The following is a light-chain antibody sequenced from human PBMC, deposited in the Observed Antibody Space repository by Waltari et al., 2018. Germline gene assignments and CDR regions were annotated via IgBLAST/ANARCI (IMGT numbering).Light chain of an antibody. V-gene: IGKV1-39*01. CDR2: AAS. CDR1: QSISSY. J-gene: IGKJ4*01. CDR3: QQSYSTPPDT. Sequence: DIQMTQSPSSLSASVGDRVTITCRASQSISSYLNWYQQKPGKAPKLLISAASSLQSGVPSRFSGSGSGTDFTLTISSLQPEDFATYYCQQSYSTPPDTFGGGTKVEIK.